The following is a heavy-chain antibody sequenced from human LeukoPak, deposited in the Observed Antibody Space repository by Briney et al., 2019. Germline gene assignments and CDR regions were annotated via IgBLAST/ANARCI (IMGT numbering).Heavy chain of an antibody. CDR2: IRYDGSNK. CDR1: GFTFSSYG. CDR3: AKAQRGSSYAFDI. Sequence: GGSLRLSCAASGFTFSSYGMHWVRQAPGRGLEWVAFIRYDGSNKYYADSVKGRFTISRDNSKNTLYLQMNSLRAEDTAVYYRAKAQRGSSYAFDIWGQGTMVTVSS. V-gene: IGHV3-30*02. D-gene: IGHD1-26*01. J-gene: IGHJ3*02.